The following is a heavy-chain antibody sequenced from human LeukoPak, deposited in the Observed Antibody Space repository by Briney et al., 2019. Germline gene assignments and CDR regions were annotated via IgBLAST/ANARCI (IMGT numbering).Heavy chain of an antibody. Sequence: GGSLRISCAASGFTFRNHVMSWGRPAPRKGLQLGSGISGNGGTTYYADSVKGRFTISRDNSKNTLYLQMNTLRAEDTAVYYCARVDHYGSGSCFGYWGQGTPLTVSS. D-gene: IGHD3-10*01. V-gene: IGHV3-23*01. CDR3: ARVDHYGSGSCFGY. CDR1: GFTFRNHV. J-gene: IGHJ4*02. CDR2: ISGNGGTT.